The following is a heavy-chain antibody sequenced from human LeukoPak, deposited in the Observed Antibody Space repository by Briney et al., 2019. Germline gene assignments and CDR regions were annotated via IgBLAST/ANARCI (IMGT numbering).Heavy chain of an antibody. CDR2: ISSRSRTL. D-gene: IGHD3-3*01. CDR3: ASGPLLRVFDY. J-gene: IGHJ4*02. CDR1: GFVFSNFS. Sequence: PGGSLRLSCAASGFVFSNFSMNWVRQTPGKGLEWVSYISSRSRTLHYADSVKGRFTVSRDNGKNALYLQMTGLTADDTAIYYCASGPLLRVFDYWGQGILVTVSS. V-gene: IGHV3-48*01.